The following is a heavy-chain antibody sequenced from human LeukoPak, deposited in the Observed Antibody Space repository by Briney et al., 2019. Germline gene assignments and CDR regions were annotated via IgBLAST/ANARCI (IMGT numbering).Heavy chain of an antibody. D-gene: IGHD1-26*01. CDR1: GFTLSSYG. Sequence: GGSLRLSCAASGFTLSSYGMSWVRQAPGKGLEWVSAISGSGSNTYYADSVKGRFTISRDNSKNTLYLQMNSLRAEDTAVYCARDSGSHFDYWGQGTLVTVSS. CDR2: ISGSGSNT. V-gene: IGHV3-23*01. CDR3: ARDSGSHFDY. J-gene: IGHJ4*02.